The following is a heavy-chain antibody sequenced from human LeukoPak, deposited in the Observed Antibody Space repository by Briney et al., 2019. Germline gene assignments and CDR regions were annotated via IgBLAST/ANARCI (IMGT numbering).Heavy chain of an antibody. CDR2: INPNSGGT. V-gene: IGHV1-2*02. CDR3: ARGRGRVAGTVKINDAFDI. D-gene: IGHD6-19*01. J-gene: IGHJ3*02. CDR1: GYTFTGYY. Sequence: ASVKVSCKASGYTFTGYYMHWVRQAPGQGLEWMGWINPNSGGTNYAQKFQGRVTMTRDTSISTAYMELSRLRSDDTAVHYCARGRGRVAGTVKINDAFDIWGQGTMVTVSS.